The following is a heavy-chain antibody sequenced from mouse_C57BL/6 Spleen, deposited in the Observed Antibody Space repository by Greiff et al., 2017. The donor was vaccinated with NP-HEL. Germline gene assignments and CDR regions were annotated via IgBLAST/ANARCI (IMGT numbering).Heavy chain of an antibody. J-gene: IGHJ1*03. CDR3: ARGNYYGSSYGYFDV. CDR2: IDPSDSYT. CDR1: GYTFTSYW. D-gene: IGHD1-1*01. V-gene: IGHV1-69*01. Sequence: QVQLQQPGAELVMPGASVKLSCKASGYTFTSYWMHWVKQRPGQGLEWIGEIDPSDSYTNYNQKFKGKSTLTVDKSSSTAYMQLSSLTSEDSAVYYCARGNYYGSSYGYFDVWGTGTTGTVSS.